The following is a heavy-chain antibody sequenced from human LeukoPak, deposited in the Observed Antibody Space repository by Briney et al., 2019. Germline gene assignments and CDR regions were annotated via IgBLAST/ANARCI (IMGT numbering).Heavy chain of an antibody. D-gene: IGHD1-26*01. CDR3: SRDLGGSYNDY. J-gene: IGHJ4*02. CDR2: INPNSGGT. CDR1: GYTFTGYY. Sequence: ASVTVSCKASGYTFTGYYMHWVRQAPGQGLEWMGWINPNSGGTNYAQKFQGRVTMTRDTSTSTVYMELSSLRIEDTAVYYCSRDLGGSYNDYWGQGTMVTVSS. V-gene: IGHV1-2*02.